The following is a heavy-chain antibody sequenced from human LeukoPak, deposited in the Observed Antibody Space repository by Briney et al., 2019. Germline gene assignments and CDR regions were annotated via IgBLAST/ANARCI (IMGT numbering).Heavy chain of an antibody. CDR3: ARVAIVVVVAATPRGNWFDP. V-gene: IGHV1-18*01. CDR2: ISAYNGNT. J-gene: IGHJ5*02. Sequence: ASVKVPCKASGYTFTSYGISWMRQAPGQGLEWMGWISAYNGNTNYAQKLQGRVTMTTDTSTSTAYMELRGLRSDDTAVYYCARVAIVVVVAATPRGNWFDPWGQGTLVTVSS. D-gene: IGHD2-15*01. CDR1: GYTFTSYG.